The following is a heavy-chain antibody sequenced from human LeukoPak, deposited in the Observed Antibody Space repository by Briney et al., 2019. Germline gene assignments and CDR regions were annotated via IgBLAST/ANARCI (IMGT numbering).Heavy chain of an antibody. V-gene: IGHV3-13*01. CDR1: GFTFSSYD. Sequence: GGSLRLSCAASGFTFSSYDMHWVRQATGKGLKWVSAIGTAGDTYYPGSVKGRFTISRDNAKNTLYLQMNSLRAEDTAVYYCATYLFRGDTHYFDYWGQGIVVTVSS. CDR3: ATYLFRGDTHYFDY. J-gene: IGHJ4*02. CDR2: IGTAGDT. D-gene: IGHD3-10*01.